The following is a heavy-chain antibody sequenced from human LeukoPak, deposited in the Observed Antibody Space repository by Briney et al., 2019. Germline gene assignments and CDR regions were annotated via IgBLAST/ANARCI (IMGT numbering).Heavy chain of an antibody. J-gene: IGHJ6*02. V-gene: IGHV1-46*01. Sequence: ASVKVSCKASGYXFTSYYIHWVRQAPGQGREWMGMINPSGGSTSYAQKFQGRVTMTRDTSTSTVYMELSSLRSEDTAVYYCARVQGYYYYGMDVWGQGTTVTVSS. CDR1: GYXFTSYY. CDR3: ARVQGYYYYGMDV. CDR2: INPSGGST.